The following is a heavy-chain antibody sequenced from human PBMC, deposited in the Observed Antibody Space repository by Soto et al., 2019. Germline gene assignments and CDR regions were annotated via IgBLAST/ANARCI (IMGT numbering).Heavy chain of an antibody. J-gene: IGHJ4*02. Sequence: EVLLVESGGGLVQPGGSLRLSCAASGFTFRSSPMNWVRRAPGKGLEWVSYISGGGTLYYTDSVKGRFTISRDNAKNSXXLQXXSLRXXXXAVXYCXRXXXXYDYGDYWGQGTLVTVSS. CDR1: GFTFRSSP. CDR2: ISGGGTL. D-gene: IGHD2-2*01. V-gene: IGHV3-48*01. CDR3: XRXXXXYDYGDY.